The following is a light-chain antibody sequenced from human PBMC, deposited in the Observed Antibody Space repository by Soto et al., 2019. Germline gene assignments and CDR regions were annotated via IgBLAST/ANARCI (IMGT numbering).Light chain of an antibody. CDR3: QQYNSYPWT. CDR2: RAS. Sequence: DIQMTQSPSSLSASVGDRVTITCRASQSISTWLAWFQQKPGKAPKLLIYRASSLESGAPSRFSGTGSGTEFTLTISSLQPDDFATYYCQQYNSYPWTFGQGTKVDIK. J-gene: IGKJ1*01. V-gene: IGKV1-5*03. CDR1: QSISTW.